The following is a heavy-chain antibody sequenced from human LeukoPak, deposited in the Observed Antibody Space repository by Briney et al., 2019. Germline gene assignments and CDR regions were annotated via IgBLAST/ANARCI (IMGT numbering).Heavy chain of an antibody. CDR3: ARDSPYGSGSSLDY. D-gene: IGHD3-10*01. CDR1: GGSFSGYY. Sequence: NSSETLSLTCAVYGGSFSGYYWSWIRQPPGKGLEWIGEINHSGSTNYNPSLKSRVTISVDTSKNQFSLKLSSVTAADTAVYYCARDSPYGSGSSLDYWGQGTLVTVSS. J-gene: IGHJ4*02. CDR2: INHSGST. V-gene: IGHV4-34*01.